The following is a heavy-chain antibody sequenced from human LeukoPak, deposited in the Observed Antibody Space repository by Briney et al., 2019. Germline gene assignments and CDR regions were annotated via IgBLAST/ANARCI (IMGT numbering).Heavy chain of an antibody. V-gene: IGHV4-38-2*02. CDR3: ARARMDGSGSFPYYFDY. D-gene: IGHD3-10*01. CDR1: GYSISSGYY. CDR2: IHHSGST. J-gene: IGHJ4*02. Sequence: PSETLSLTCIVSGYSISSGYYWGWIRRPPGKGLEWIGIIHHSGSTHYNPSLKSRVTISQDTSKNQFSLKLTSVTAADTAVHFCARARMDGSGSFPYYFDYWGQGSLVTVSS.